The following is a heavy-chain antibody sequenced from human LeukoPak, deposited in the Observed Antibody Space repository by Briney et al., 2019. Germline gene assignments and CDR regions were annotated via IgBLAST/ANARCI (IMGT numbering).Heavy chain of an antibody. CDR1: GFTFSSYS. J-gene: IGHJ5*02. D-gene: IGHD6-19*01. V-gene: IGHV3-23*01. CDR2: ISGSGGST. CDR3: ARDAAVAGPGWFNP. Sequence: PGGSLRLSCAASGFTFSSYSMNWVRQAPGKGLEWVSAISGSGGSTYFADSVKGRLTISRDNSKNTLYLQMNSLRAEDTAVYYCARDAAVAGPGWFNPWGQGTLVTVSS.